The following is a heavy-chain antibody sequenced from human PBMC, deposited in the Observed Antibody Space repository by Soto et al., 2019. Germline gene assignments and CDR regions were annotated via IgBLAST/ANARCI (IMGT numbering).Heavy chain of an antibody. CDR3: AKRSIYGGPDY. D-gene: IGHD4-17*01. CDR2: ISGSGGGT. J-gene: IGHJ4*02. Sequence: EVLLLESGGGLVQPEGSLRLSCSASGFTFSSSAMSWVRQAPGKGLEWVSSISGSGGGTFYADSVKGQFTISRDNSKNTLYLQMNSLRAEDTAVYYCAKRSIYGGPDYWGQGTLVTVSS. V-gene: IGHV3-23*01. CDR1: GFTFSSSA.